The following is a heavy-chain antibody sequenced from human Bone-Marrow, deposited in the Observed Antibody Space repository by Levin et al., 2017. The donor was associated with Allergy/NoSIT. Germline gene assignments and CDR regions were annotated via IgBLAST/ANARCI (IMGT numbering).Heavy chain of an antibody. CDR1: GFTFSSYE. J-gene: IGHJ4*02. CDR2: ISSSGSTI. V-gene: IGHV3-48*03. Sequence: GGSLRLSCAASGFTFSSYEMNWVRQAPGKGLEWVSYISSSGSTIYYADSVKGRFTISRDNAKNSLYLQMNSLRAEDTAVYYCARVIGGSYVDYWGQGTLVTVSS. CDR3: ARVIGGSYVDY. D-gene: IGHD1-26*01.